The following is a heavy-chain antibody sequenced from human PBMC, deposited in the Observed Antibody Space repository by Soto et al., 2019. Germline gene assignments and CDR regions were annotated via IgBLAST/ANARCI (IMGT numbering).Heavy chain of an antibody. CDR1: GFTFSSYG. V-gene: IGHV3-30*03. J-gene: IGHJ4*02. Sequence: QVQLVESGGGVVQPGRSLRLSCAASGFTFSSYGMHWVRQAPGKGLEWVAVISYDGSNKYYADSVKGRFTISRDNSKNTLYLQMKSLRAEDTAVYYCARGPKYDSSGPLPYWGQGTLVTVSS. CDR3: ARGPKYDSSGPLPY. CDR2: ISYDGSNK. D-gene: IGHD3-22*01.